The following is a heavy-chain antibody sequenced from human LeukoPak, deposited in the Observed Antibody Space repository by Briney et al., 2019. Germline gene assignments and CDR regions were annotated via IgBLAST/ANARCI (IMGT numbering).Heavy chain of an antibody. CDR1: GFTFNNYL. J-gene: IGHJ4*02. Sequence: GGSLRLSCAASGFTFNNYLLLWVRQAPGKGLVWVSRMNSDGSSRNYADSVKGRFTISRDNAKNTLYLQMNSLRAEDTAVYYCASASSHRIAAGGDYWGQGTLVTVSS. V-gene: IGHV3-74*01. CDR3: ASASSHRIAAGGDY. D-gene: IGHD6-13*01. CDR2: MNSDGSSR.